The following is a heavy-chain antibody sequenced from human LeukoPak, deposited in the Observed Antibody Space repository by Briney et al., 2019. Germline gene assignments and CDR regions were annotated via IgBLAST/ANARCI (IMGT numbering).Heavy chain of an antibody. CDR2: IYHSGST. D-gene: IGHD2/OR15-2a*01. J-gene: IGHJ3*02. V-gene: IGHV4-4*02. CDR3: AKNSPLSASDI. Sequence: SETLSLTCAVSGGSISSTNWWSWVRQPPEKGLEWIGEIYHSGSTNYNPSLKSRVTMSIDKSKNQFSLRLTSVTAADTAVYYCAKNSPLSASDIWGQGTMVTASS. CDR1: GGSISSTNW.